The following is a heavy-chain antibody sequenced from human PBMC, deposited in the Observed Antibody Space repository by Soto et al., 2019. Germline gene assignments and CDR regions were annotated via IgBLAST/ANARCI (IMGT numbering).Heavy chain of an antibody. D-gene: IGHD3-10*01. CDR3: AREGYYSGSGSYSPPRYYGMDV. J-gene: IGHJ6*02. Sequence: GASVKVSCKASGYRFTRYYMNWVRQAPGQGLEWMGWISAYNGNTHYEEKLQGRVTMTTDTSTRTAYMELKSLRSDDTAVYYCAREGYYSGSGSYSPPRYYGMDVWGQGTTVTVSS. CDR2: ISAYNGNT. CDR1: GYRFTRYY. V-gene: IGHV1-18*01.